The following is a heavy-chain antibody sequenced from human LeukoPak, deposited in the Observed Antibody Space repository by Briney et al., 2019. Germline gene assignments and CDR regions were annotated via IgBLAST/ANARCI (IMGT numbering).Heavy chain of an antibody. Sequence: GGSLRLSCAASGFTFSSYAMSWVRQAPGKGLEWVSTISGSGGSTYYADSVKGRFTISRDNSKNTLYLQMNGLRAEDTAVYYCAGTAAGLLDYWGQGTLVTVSS. J-gene: IGHJ4*02. CDR2: ISGSGGST. CDR3: AGTAAGLLDY. CDR1: GFTFSSYA. D-gene: IGHD6-13*01. V-gene: IGHV3-23*01.